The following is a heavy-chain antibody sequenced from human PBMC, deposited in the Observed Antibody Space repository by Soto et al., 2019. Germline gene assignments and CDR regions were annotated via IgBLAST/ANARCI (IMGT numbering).Heavy chain of an antibody. V-gene: IGHV3-21*01. Sequence: GGSLRLSCAASGFTFSSYSMNWVRQAPGKGLEWVSSISSSSSYIYYADSVKGRFTISRDNAKNSLYLQMNSLRAEDTAVYYCGYSSSLYYYMDVWGKGTTVTVSS. J-gene: IGHJ6*03. D-gene: IGHD6-13*01. CDR3: GYSSSLYYYMDV. CDR2: ISSSSSYI. CDR1: GFTFSSYS.